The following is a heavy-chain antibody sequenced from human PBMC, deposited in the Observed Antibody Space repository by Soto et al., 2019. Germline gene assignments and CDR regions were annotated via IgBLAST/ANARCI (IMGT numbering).Heavy chain of an antibody. J-gene: IGHJ4*02. V-gene: IGHV4-30-4*01. CDR1: GGSISSGDYY. D-gene: IGHD3-22*01. CDR3: ARENYYDSSGSLY. CDR2: IYYSGST. Sequence: SETLSLTCTVSGGSISSGDYYWSWIRQPPGKGLEWIGYIYYSGSTYYNPSLKSRVTISVDTSKSQFSLKLSSVTAADTAVYYCARENYYDSSGSLYWGQGTLVTVSS.